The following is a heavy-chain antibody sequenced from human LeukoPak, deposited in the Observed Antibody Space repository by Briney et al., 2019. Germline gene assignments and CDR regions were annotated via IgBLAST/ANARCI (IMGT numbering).Heavy chain of an antibody. CDR2: ISSSGGTI. D-gene: IGHD6-19*01. V-gene: IGHV3-48*03. J-gene: IGHJ4*02. CDR3: ARGAVTGTQPIDY. Sequence: GGSLRLSCAASGFTFSSSEMNWVRQAPGKGLEWVSYISSSGGTISYADSVKGRFTISRDNAKNSLYLQMNSLRDEDTAVYYCARGAVTGTQPIDYWGQGTLVTVSS. CDR1: GFTFSSSE.